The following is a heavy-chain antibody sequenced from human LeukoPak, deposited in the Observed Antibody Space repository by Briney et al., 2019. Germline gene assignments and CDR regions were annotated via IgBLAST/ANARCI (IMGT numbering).Heavy chain of an antibody. CDR3: ARSAVTGYYYGMDV. V-gene: IGHV4-59*01. CDR2: IYYSGST. J-gene: IGHJ6*02. D-gene: IGHD4-17*01. CDR1: GGSISSYY. Sequence: SETLSLTCTVSGGSISSYYWSWIRQPPGKGLERIGYIYYSGSTNYNPSLKSRVTISVDTSKNQFSLKLSSVTAADTAVYYCARSAVTGYYYGMDVWGQGTTVTVSS.